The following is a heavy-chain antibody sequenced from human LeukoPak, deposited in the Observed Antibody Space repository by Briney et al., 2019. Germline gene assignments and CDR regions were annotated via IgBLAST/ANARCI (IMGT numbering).Heavy chain of an antibody. CDR1: GGYIITSGHY. V-gene: IGHV4-39*07. J-gene: IGHJ5*02. D-gene: IGHD4-23*01. Sequence: SETLSLTCTVSGGYIITSGHYWGWIRQPTGKGLEWIGCVYYTGVTSTNPFFRSRMSISVDTSKNQFSLNLTSVTAADAAVYYCARERSSSGGHNWFDPWGQGTLVTVSS. CDR2: VYYTGVT. CDR3: ARERSSSGGHNWFDP.